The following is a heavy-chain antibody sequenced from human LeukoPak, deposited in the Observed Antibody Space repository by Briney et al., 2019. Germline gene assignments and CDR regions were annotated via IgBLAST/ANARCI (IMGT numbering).Heavy chain of an antibody. J-gene: IGHJ3*02. CDR3: ARANRGGYSSSWYFGAFDI. D-gene: IGHD6-13*01. V-gene: IGHV4-59*01. Sequence: SECLSLTCDISGDSISRYYWSWVRQPPGKGLEWIGYIYKRGSIHYNPSLKSRVYISVETSKNQFSLHMGPVTGADTAVYYCARANRGGYSSSWYFGAFDIWGQGTMVTASS. CDR1: GDSISRYY. CDR2: IYKRGSI.